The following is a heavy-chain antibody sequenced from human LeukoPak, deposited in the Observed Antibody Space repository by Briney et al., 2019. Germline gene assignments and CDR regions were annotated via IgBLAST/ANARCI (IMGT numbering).Heavy chain of an antibody. CDR3: TRPHVDGGYYYHQY. CDR1: GFTFSSYA. Sequence: SGGSLRLSCAASGFTFSSYAMSWVRQAPGKGLEWVSGVIGSGKSTFYADSVKGRFTISRDNSRNTLYLQMNSLRVEDTAVYYCTRPHVDGGYYYHQYWGQGTLVTVSS. J-gene: IGHJ4*02. CDR2: VIGSGKST. V-gene: IGHV3-23*01. D-gene: IGHD3-22*01.